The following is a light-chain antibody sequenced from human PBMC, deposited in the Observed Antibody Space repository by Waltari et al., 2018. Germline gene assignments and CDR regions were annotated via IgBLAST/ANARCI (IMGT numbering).Light chain of an antibody. CDR3: CSYSGSGSFPYV. CDR2: DVI. CDR1: STNFGFSDL. V-gene: IGLV2-23*02. J-gene: IGLJ1*01. Sequence: QSALTQPASVSGSPGQSITISCTASSTNFGFSDLVPGDQQHPGKAPKLIIFDVIKRPSGVSDRFSGSKSVNTASLTISGLQTEDDADYYCCSYSGSGSFPYVFGPGTRVAVL.